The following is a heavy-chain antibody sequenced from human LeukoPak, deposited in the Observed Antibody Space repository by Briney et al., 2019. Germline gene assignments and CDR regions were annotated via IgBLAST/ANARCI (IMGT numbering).Heavy chain of an antibody. CDR2: ISSSGSTI. CDR3: ARDQTAYGSGSYHGYYYYYGMDV. J-gene: IGHJ6*02. V-gene: IGHV3-48*03. D-gene: IGHD3-10*01. Sequence: GGSLRLSCAASGFTFSSYEMNWVRQAPGKGLEWVSYISSSGSTIYYADSVKGRFTISRDNAKNSLYLQMNSLRAEDTAVYYCARDQTAYGSGSYHGYYYYYGMDVWGQGTTVTVSS. CDR1: GFTFSSYE.